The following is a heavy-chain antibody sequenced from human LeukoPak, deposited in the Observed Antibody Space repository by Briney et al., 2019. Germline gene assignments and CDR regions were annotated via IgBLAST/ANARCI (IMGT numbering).Heavy chain of an antibody. CDR3: ANLVYYYDSSGYPGDY. CDR2: ISGSGGST. D-gene: IGHD3-22*01. CDR1: GFTFSSYA. Sequence: GGSLRLSCAASGFTFSSYAMRWVRQAPGKGLEWVSAISGSGGSTYYADSVKGRFTISRDNSKNTLYLQMNSLRAEDTAVYYCANLVYYYDSSGYPGDYWGQGTLVTVSS. V-gene: IGHV3-23*01. J-gene: IGHJ4*02.